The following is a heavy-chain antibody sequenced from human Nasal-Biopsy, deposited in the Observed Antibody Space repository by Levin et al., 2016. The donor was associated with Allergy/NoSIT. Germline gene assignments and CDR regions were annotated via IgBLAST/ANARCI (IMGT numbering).Heavy chain of an antibody. Sequence: GESLKISCAASGFTFSSSAMSWVRQAPGKGLEWVSTISFNGGSTYYADSVKGRFTISRDNSKNNLYLQMNSLRAEDTAVYYCAKGGSGTTGGKFDYWGQGTLVTVSS. CDR3: AKGGSGTTGGKFDY. CDR2: ISFNGGST. J-gene: IGHJ4*02. CDR1: GFTFSSSA. V-gene: IGHV3-23*01. D-gene: IGHD1-7*01.